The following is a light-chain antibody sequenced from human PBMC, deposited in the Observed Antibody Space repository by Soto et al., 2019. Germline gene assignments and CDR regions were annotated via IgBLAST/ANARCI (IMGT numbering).Light chain of an antibody. V-gene: IGKV3-11*01. CDR3: QQRGNLAST. Sequence: EIVLTQSPATMSLSPGERAALSCRASQRINNSLAWYQQHPGQAHRLLIYDAYNRATSIPARFSGSGSGTDFTLTISSLEPEDFAVYYCQQRGNLASTFGQGTRLESK. J-gene: IGKJ5*01. CDR2: DAY. CDR1: QRINNS.